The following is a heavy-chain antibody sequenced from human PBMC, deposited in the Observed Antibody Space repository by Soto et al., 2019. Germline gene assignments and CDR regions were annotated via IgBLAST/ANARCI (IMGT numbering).Heavy chain of an antibody. V-gene: IGHV3-74*01. CDR1: GFTFSSYW. CDR2: INSDGSST. CDR3: AIDSIYCSSTSCSNPASDY. Sequence: GGSLRLSCAASGFTFSSYWMHWVRQAPGKGLVWVSRINSDGSSTSYADSVKGRFTISRDNAKNTLYLQMNSLRAEDTAVYYCAIDSIYCSSTSCSNPASDYWGQGTLVTVSS. J-gene: IGHJ4*02. D-gene: IGHD2-2*01.